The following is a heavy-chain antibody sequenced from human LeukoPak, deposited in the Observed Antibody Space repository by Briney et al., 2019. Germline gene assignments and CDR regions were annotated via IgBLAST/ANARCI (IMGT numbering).Heavy chain of an antibody. J-gene: IGHJ6*03. CDR1: GYTFTGYY. V-gene: IGHV1-2*02. CDR3: ARASPPGGWLRLRGNYYYYMDV. D-gene: IGHD5-12*01. CDR2: INPNSGGT. Sequence: ASVKVSCKASGYTFTGYYMHWVRQAPGQGLEWMGWINPNSGGTNYAQKFQGRVTMTRDTSISTAYMELSRLRSDDTAVYYCARASPPGGWLRLRGNYYYYMDVWGKGTTVTVSS.